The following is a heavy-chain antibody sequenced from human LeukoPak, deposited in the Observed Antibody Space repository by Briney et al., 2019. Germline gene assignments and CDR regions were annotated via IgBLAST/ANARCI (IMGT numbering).Heavy chain of an antibody. J-gene: IGHJ5*02. CDR2: ISAYNGNT. CDR3: ARASDIVVVVAADGDNWFDP. CDR1: GDTFSSYG. D-gene: IGHD2-15*01. V-gene: IGHV1-18*01. Sequence: GASVKVSCKASGDTFSSYGISWVRQAPGQGLEWMGWISAYNGNTNYAQKLQGRVTMTTDTSTSTAYMELRSLRSDDTAVYYCARASDIVVVVAADGDNWFDPWGQGTLVTVSS.